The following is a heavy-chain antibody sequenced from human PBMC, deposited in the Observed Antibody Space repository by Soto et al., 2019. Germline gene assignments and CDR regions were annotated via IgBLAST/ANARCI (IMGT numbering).Heavy chain of an antibody. CDR3: APSDGGYEIISFDF. J-gene: IGHJ4*02. Sequence: SGPTLVNPTPTLTLTCTFSGFSFTTAGVAVGWIRQTPGGALEWLTLIYYNDDRRFSPSLKTMLTITGDTSKNQVVLSLTNVDTGDTATSFCAPSDGGYEIISFDFWGQGIPVTVSS. V-gene: IGHV2-5*01. CDR2: IYYNDDR. D-gene: IGHD5-12*01. CDR1: GFSFTTAGVA.